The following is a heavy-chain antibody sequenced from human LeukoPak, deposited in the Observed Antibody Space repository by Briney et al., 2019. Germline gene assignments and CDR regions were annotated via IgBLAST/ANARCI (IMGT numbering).Heavy chain of an antibody. V-gene: IGHV3-23*01. Sequence: GGSLRLSCAASGFTFSSYSMNWVRQAPGKGLEWVLGISGSGSNTYYADSVKGRLTSSRDSSKKTVYLQMNNLRDEDTAVYYCAKDPPCSGGTCYGYFESWGQGTLVTVSS. CDR3: AKDPPCSGGTCYGYFES. CDR2: ISGSGSNT. CDR1: GFTFSSYS. D-gene: IGHD2-15*01. J-gene: IGHJ4*02.